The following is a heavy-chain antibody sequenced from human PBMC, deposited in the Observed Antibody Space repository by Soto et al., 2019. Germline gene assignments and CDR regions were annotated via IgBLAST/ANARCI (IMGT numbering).Heavy chain of an antibody. Sequence: PSETLSLTCTVSGGSISSYYWSWIRQPPGKGLEWIGNIYYSGSTNYNPSLKSRVTISVDTSKNQFSLKLSSVTAADTAVYYCARDYRGIDYYAMDVWGQGTTVTVS. J-gene: IGHJ6*02. D-gene: IGHD3-10*01. CDR1: GGSISSYY. CDR3: ARDYRGIDYYAMDV. V-gene: IGHV4-59*12. CDR2: IYYSGST.